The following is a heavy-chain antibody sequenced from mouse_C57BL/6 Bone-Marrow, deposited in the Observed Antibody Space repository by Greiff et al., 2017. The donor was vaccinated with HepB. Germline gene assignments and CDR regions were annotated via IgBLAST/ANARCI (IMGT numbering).Heavy chain of an antibody. J-gene: IGHJ4*01. V-gene: IGHV1-18*01. Sequence: VQLQQSGPELVKPRASVKIPCKASGYTFTDYNMDWVKQSHGKSLEWIGDINPNNGGTIYNQKFKGKATLTVDKSSSTAYMELRSLTSEDTAVYYCARMGSDSPYYYAMDYWGQGTSVTVSS. CDR1: GYTFTDYN. CDR2: INPNNGGT. CDR3: ARMGSDSPYYYAMDY. D-gene: IGHD3-2*01.